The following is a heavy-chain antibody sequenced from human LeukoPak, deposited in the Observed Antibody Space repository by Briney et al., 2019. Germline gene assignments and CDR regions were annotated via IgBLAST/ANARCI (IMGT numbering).Heavy chain of an antibody. CDR3: AKDLTAAGTENWYFDL. CDR1: GFTVSNNY. Sequence: PGGSLRLSCAASGFTVSNNYMTWVRQAPGKGLEWVSLIYSGGSTYYADSVKGRFTISRDNSKNTVYLQMNSLRAEDTAVYYCAKDLTAAGTENWYFDLWGRGTLVTVSS. J-gene: IGHJ2*01. CDR2: IYSGGST. V-gene: IGHV3-66*01. D-gene: IGHD6-13*01.